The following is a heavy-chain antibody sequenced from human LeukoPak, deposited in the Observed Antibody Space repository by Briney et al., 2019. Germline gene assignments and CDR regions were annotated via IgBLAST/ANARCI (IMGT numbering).Heavy chain of an antibody. D-gene: IGHD5-18*01. CDR3: ARVYSYGPHPIDY. Sequence: GGSLRLSCAASGFTFDDYAMHWVRQAPGKGLEWVSGISWNSGSIGYADSVKGRFTISRDNAKNSLYLQMNSLRAEDTAVYYCARVYSYGPHPIDYWGQGTLVTVSS. CDR2: ISWNSGSI. CDR1: GFTFDDYA. V-gene: IGHV3-9*01. J-gene: IGHJ4*02.